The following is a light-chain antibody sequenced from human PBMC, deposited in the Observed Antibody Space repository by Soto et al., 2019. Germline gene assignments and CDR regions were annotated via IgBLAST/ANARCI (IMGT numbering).Light chain of an antibody. CDR3: CSYAGSSTLV. CDR2: EGS. CDR1: SSDVGSHNL. J-gene: IGLJ2*01. V-gene: IGLV2-23*01. Sequence: QSALTQPASVSGSPGQSITISCTGTSSDVGSHNLVSWDQQHPGKAPKLMIYEGSKRPSGVSNRFSGSKSGNTASLTISGLQAEDEADYYCCSYAGSSTLVFGGGAKLTVL.